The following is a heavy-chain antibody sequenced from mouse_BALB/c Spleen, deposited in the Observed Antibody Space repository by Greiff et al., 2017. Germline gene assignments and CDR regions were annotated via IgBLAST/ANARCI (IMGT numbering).Heavy chain of an antibody. CDR2: ISTYYGDA. D-gene: IGHD2-12*01. Sequence: QVQLQQSGAELVRPGVSVKISCKGSGYTFTDYAMHWVKQSHAKSLEWIGVISTYYGDASYNQKFKGKATMTVDKSSSTAYMELARLTSEDSAIYYCAITTRDWFAYWGQGTLVTVSA. CDR1: GYTFTDYA. CDR3: AITTRDWFAY. V-gene: IGHV1S137*01. J-gene: IGHJ3*01.